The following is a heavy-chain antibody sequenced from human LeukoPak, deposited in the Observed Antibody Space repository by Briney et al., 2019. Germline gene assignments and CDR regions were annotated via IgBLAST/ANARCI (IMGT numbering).Heavy chain of an antibody. CDR2: ISTSVTTI. D-gene: IGHD5-12*01. CDR3: AREGYSGYDHNFDY. CDR1: GFTFSSYE. V-gene: IGHV3-48*03. Sequence: GGSLRLSCAASGFTFSSYEMNWVRQAPGKGLEWVSYISTSVTTIYYAASVKGRFTISRDNAKNSLYLQMNSLRAEDTAVYYCAREGYSGYDHNFDYWGQGTLVTVAS. J-gene: IGHJ4*02.